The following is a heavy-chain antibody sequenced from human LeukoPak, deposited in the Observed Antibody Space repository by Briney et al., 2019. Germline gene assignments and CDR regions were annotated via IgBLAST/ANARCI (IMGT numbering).Heavy chain of an antibody. CDR2: INSDGSST. D-gene: IGHD5-18*01. Sequence: GGSLRLSCAASGFTFSSYWMHWVRQAPGKGLVWVSRINSDGSSTSYADSVKGRFTISRDNAKNTLYLQMNSLRAEDTAVYYCARIQLWGYYYMDVWGKGTTVTVSS. CDR1: GFTFSSYW. V-gene: IGHV3-74*01. CDR3: ARIQLWGYYYMDV. J-gene: IGHJ6*03.